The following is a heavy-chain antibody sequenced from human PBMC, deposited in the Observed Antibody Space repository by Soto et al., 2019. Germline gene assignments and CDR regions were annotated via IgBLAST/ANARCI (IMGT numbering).Heavy chain of an antibody. CDR3: ASEFRECTGTTCSSRVGYIQQ. CDR2: IWSDSSSK. J-gene: IGHJ1*01. Sequence: GESLKISCAASGLVFNASNMHWVRQAPGRAPEWVTLIWSDSSSKLYADSVQGRFTVSRDNSKNTLFLQMNSLRAEDTAVYYCASEFRECTGTTCSSRVGYIQQWGQGTLVTVSS. CDR1: GLVFNASN. D-gene: IGHD2-8*02. V-gene: IGHV3-33*01.